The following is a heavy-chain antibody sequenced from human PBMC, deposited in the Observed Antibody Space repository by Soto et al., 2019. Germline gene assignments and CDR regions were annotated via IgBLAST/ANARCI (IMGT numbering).Heavy chain of an antibody. Sequence: PSETLSLTCTVSGGSISSSSYYWGWIRQPPGKGLEWIGSIYYSGSTYYNPSLKSRVTISVDTSKNQFSLKLSSVTAADTAVYYCARRSSSTIFGVVIMYGMDVWGQGTTVTVS. CDR1: GGSISSSSYY. J-gene: IGHJ6*02. CDR2: IYYSGST. D-gene: IGHD3-3*01. CDR3: ARRSSSTIFGVVIMYGMDV. V-gene: IGHV4-39*01.